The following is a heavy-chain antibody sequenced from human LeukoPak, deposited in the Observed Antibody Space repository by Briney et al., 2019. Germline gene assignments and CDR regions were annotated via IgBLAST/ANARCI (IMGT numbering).Heavy chain of an antibody. Sequence: PSQTLSLTCTVSGGSISSGGYYWSWIRQHPGKGLEWIGYIYYSGSTYYNPSLKSRLTISVDTSKNQFSLKLSSVTAADTAVYYCARESSPYCGGDCYSKVFDYWGQGTLVTVSS. J-gene: IGHJ4*02. CDR1: GGSISSGGYY. CDR2: IYYSGST. CDR3: ARESSPYCGGDCYSKVFDY. V-gene: IGHV4-31*03. D-gene: IGHD2-21*02.